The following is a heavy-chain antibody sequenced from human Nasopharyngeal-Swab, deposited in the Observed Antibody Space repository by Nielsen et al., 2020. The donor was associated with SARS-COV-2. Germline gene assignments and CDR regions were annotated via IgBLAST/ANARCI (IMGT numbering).Heavy chain of an antibody. D-gene: IGHD3-10*01. CDR3: ANGAGVPNWFDP. Sequence: GESLKISCAASGFTFSSYGMHRVRQAPGKGLEWVAVISYDGSNKYYADSVKGRFTISRDNSKNTLYLQMNSLRAEDTAVYYCANGAGVPNWFDPWGQGTLVTVSS. CDR2: ISYDGSNK. V-gene: IGHV3-30*18. CDR1: GFTFSSYG. J-gene: IGHJ5*02.